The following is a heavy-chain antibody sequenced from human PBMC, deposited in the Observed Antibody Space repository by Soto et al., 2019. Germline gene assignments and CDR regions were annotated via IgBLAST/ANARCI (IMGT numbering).Heavy chain of an antibody. J-gene: IGHJ6*02. Sequence: GASVKVSCKASGYTFTSYGISWVRQAPGQGLERMGWISAYNGNTNYAQKLQGRVTMTTDTSTSTAYMELRSLRSDDTAVYYCARDSLLGYYYGMDVWGQGTTVTVSS. CDR3: ARDSLLGYYYGMDV. D-gene: IGHD2-15*01. CDR2: ISAYNGNT. CDR1: GYTFTSYG. V-gene: IGHV1-18*04.